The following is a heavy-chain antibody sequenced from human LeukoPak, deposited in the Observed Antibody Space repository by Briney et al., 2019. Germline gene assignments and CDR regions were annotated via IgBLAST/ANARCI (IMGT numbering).Heavy chain of an antibody. CDR3: ARDGGSGWYHLL. CDR2: INTYTENP. V-gene: IGHV7-4-1*02. CDR1: GYTFTSYD. J-gene: IGHJ3*01. Sequence: ASVKVSCKASGYTFTSYDIHWVRQAPGQGLDWMGWINTYTENPMYAQGFTGRFVFSLDTSVSTAYLQISSLKAEDTAVYYCARDGGSGWYHLLWGQGTMVPVSS. D-gene: IGHD6-19*01.